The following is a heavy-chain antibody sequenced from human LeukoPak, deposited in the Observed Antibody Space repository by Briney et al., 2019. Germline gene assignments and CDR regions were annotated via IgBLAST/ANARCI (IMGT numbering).Heavy chain of an antibody. Sequence: GASVTVSCKASGYPFSNYDINWVRQAPGQGLEWMGWMNPKSGNTGYAQKFQGRVTMTRNTSISTAYMELSSLRSEDTAVYYCARGGRNDGENYMDAWGKGTTVTISS. CDR1: GYPFSNYD. J-gene: IGHJ6*03. CDR3: ARGGRNDGENYMDA. D-gene: IGHD1-1*01. V-gene: IGHV1-8*01. CDR2: MNPKSGNT.